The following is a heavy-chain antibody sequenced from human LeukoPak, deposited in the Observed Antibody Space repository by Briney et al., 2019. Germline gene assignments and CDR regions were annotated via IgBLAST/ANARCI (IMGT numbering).Heavy chain of an antibody. D-gene: IGHD4-17*01. CDR3: ARHSDYGDHFDY. V-gene: IGHV4-59*08. CDR2: IYYSGST. CDR1: GASISSYY. J-gene: IGHJ4*02. Sequence: PSETLSLTCTVSGASISSYYWSWIRQPPGKGLEWIGYIYYSGSTNYNPSLKSRVTTSVDTSKNQFSLKLSSVTAADTAVYYCARHSDYGDHFDYWGQGTLVTVSS.